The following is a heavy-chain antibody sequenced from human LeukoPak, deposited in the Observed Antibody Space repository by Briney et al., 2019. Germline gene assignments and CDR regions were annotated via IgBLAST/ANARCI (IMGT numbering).Heavy chain of an antibody. Sequence: GGSLRLSCAASGFIFSSYAMSWVRQAPGEGLEWVSAISGSGGSTYYADSVKGRFTISRDNSKNTLYLQMNSLRAEDTAVYYCAKYEYYYDSSGYPDSYYFDYWGQGTLVTVSS. CDR1: GFIFSSYA. CDR2: ISGSGGST. CDR3: AKYEYYYDSSGYPDSYYFDY. D-gene: IGHD3-22*01. V-gene: IGHV3-23*01. J-gene: IGHJ4*02.